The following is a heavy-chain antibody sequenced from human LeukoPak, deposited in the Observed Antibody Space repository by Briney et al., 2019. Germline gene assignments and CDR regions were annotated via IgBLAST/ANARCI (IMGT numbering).Heavy chain of an antibody. J-gene: IGHJ4*02. D-gene: IGHD3-10*01. V-gene: IGHV1-3*01. CDR2: INAGNGNT. CDR3: ARATTMVRGVIIKSPFGY. CDR1: GYTFTSYA. Sequence: ASVNVSCKASGYTFTSYAMHWVRQAPGQRLEWMGWINAGNGNTKYSQKFQGRVTITRDTSASTAYMELSSLRSEDTAVYYCARATTMVRGVIIKSPFGYWGQGTLVTVSS.